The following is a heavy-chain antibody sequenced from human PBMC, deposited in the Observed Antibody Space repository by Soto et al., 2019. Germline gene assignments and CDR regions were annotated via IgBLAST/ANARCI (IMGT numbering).Heavy chain of an antibody. CDR2: INPNSGGT. CDR1: GYTFTSYD. CDR3: ARPHTAMANDAFDI. Sequence: ASVKVSCKASGYTFTSYDINWVRQATGQGLEWMGWINPNSGGTNYAQKFQGWVTMTRDTSISTAYMELSRLRSDDTAVYYCARPHTAMANDAFDIWGQGTMVTVSS. V-gene: IGHV1-2*04. J-gene: IGHJ3*02. D-gene: IGHD5-18*01.